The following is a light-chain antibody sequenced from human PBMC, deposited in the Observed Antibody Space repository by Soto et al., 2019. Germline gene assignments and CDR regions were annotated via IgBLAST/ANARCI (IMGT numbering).Light chain of an antibody. CDR1: QDIAIY. V-gene: IGKV1-9*01. J-gene: IGKJ4*01. Sequence: IQLTQSPSSLSASVGDRVTITCRASQDIAIYLAWYQQKPGEAPKLLIYAASTLYGGVPSRFSGSGSGTDFALTITSLQAEDVATYYCQQLRMYPSTVGGGTKVEIK. CDR2: AAS. CDR3: QQLRMYPST.